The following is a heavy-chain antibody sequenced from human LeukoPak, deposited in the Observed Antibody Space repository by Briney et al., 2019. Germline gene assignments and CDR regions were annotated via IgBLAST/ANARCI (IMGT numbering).Heavy chain of an antibody. CDR1: GFTFSSYW. D-gene: IGHD6-13*01. CDR3: ARGGSSSWWDYYYYGMDV. V-gene: IGHV3-7*01. CDR2: IKQDGSEK. Sequence: GGSLRPSCAASGFTFSSYWMSWVRQAPGKGLEWVANIKQDGSEKYYVDSVKGRFTISRDNAKNSLYLQMNSLRAEDTAVYYCARGGSSSWWDYYYYGMDVWGQGTTVTVSS. J-gene: IGHJ6*02.